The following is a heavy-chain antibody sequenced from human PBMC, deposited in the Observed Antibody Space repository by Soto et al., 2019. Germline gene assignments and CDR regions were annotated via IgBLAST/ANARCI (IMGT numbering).Heavy chain of an antibody. Sequence: SETLSLTCAVSGGSISSGGYSWSWIRQPPGKGLEWIGYISNTGSTNYNPSLKSRVTISVDTSKNQFSLKLSSVTTADTAVYYCARSGIRYFDWLFFNNYFDYWGQGTLVTVSS. J-gene: IGHJ4*02. CDR3: ARSGIRYFDWLFFNNYFDY. CDR2: ISNTGST. V-gene: IGHV4-30-2*01. CDR1: GGSISSGGYS. D-gene: IGHD3-9*01.